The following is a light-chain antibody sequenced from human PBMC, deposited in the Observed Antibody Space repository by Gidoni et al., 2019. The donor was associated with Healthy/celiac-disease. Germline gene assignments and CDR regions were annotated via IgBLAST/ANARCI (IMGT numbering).Light chain of an antibody. J-gene: IGKJ4*01. V-gene: IGKV3-11*01. CDR1: QSVSSY. CDR3: QQRSNWPPLT. Sequence: EIVLTQSPATLSLSPGERATLSCRASQSVSSYLAWYQQKPGQAPRLLIYDASNRATGIPARFSGSGSGTDFTLTISSLEPEDFAVYYCQQRSNWPPLTFGGGTGVEIK. CDR2: DAS.